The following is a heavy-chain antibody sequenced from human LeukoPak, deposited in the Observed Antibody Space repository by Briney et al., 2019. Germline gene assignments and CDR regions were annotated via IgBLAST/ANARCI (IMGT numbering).Heavy chain of an antibody. J-gene: IGHJ4*02. D-gene: IGHD4-11*01. CDR3: ARRLAVTGRYYFDY. Sequence: PSETLSLTRTVSGGSISNYYWSWIRQPPGKGLEWIGYIYYSGITNYNPSLKSRVTMSVDTSRNQFSLRLNSVTAADTAVYYCARRLAVTGRYYFDYWGQGSLVTVSS. CDR2: IYYSGIT. V-gene: IGHV4-59*01. CDR1: GGSISNYY.